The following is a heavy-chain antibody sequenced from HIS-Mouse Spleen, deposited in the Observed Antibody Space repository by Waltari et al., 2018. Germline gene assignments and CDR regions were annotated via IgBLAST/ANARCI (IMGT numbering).Heavy chain of an antibody. CDR2: IRSKAYGGTT. V-gene: IGHV3-49*05. Sequence: EVQLVESGGGLVKPGRSLRLSCTASGFTFGDYAMSWFRQSPGKGLEWVGFIRSKAYGGTTEYAASVKGRFTISRDDSKSIAYLQMNSLKTEDTAVYYCTRAANLYSYGYWFDPWGQGTLVTVSS. J-gene: IGHJ5*02. CDR1: GFTFGDYA. CDR3: TRAANLYSYGYWFDP. D-gene: IGHD5-18*01.